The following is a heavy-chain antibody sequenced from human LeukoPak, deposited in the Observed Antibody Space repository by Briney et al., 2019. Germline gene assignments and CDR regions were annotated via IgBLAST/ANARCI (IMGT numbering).Heavy chain of an antibody. CDR3: ARGSVVAATPYDY. Sequence: SETLSLTCTVSGYSISSGYYWGWIRQPPGKGLEWIGSIYHSGSTYYNPSLKSRVTISVDRSKNQFSLKLSSVTAADTAVYYCARGSVVAATPYDYWGQGTLVTVSS. CDR2: IYHSGST. D-gene: IGHD2-15*01. V-gene: IGHV4-38-2*02. CDR1: GYSISSGYY. J-gene: IGHJ4*02.